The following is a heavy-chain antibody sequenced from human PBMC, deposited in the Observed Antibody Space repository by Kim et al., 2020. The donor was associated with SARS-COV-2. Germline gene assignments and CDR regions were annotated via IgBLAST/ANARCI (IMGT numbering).Heavy chain of an antibody. CDR1: GGTFSSYA. V-gene: IGHV1-69*13. D-gene: IGHD2-2*01. CDR2: IIPIFGTA. CDR3: ATPSPRVVPAATDYYYYYGMDV. Sequence: SVKVSCKASGGTFSSYAISWVRQAPGQGLEWMGGIIPIFGTANYAQKFQGRVTITADESTSTAYMELSSLRSEDTAVYYCATPSPRVVPAATDYYYYYGMDVWGQGTTVTVSS. J-gene: IGHJ6*02.